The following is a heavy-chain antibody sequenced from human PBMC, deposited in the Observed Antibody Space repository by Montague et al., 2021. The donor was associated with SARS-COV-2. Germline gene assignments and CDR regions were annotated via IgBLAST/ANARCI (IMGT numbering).Heavy chain of an antibody. CDR3: ARVKQQLVVYYYYMDV. J-gene: IGHJ6*03. Sequence: SLRLSCAASGFTFSDYYMSWIRQAPGKGLEWVSYISSSGGTIYYADSVKGRFTISRDNAKNSLYLQMNSLRAEDTAMYYCARVKQQLVVYYYYMDVWGKGTTVTVSS. D-gene: IGHD6-13*01. V-gene: IGHV3-11*01. CDR1: GFTFSDYY. CDR2: ISSSGGTI.